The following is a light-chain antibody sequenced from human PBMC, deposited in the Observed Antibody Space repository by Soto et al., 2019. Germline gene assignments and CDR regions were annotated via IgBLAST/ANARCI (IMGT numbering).Light chain of an antibody. CDR2: DAS. J-gene: IGKJ1*01. V-gene: IGKV1-5*01. Sequence: DIQMTQFPSTLPASVGDRVTITCRASQTISDYLAWYQQKPGKAPKLLIYDASNLESGVPSTFSGSGSGTEFTLTISSLQPDDFATYYCQQYYTYWHMFGQGTKV. CDR3: QQYYTYWHM. CDR1: QTISDY.